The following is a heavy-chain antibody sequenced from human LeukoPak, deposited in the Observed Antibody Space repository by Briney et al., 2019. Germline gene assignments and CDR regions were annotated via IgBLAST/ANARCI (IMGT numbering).Heavy chain of an antibody. D-gene: IGHD1-7*01. V-gene: IGHV5-51*01. CDR2: IYPGDSDT. Sequence: GESLKISCKGSGYSFTSYWIGWVRQMPGKGLEWMGIIYPGDSDTRYSPSFQGQVTISADKSISTAYLQWSSLKASDTAMYYCARGLKSITGTTAAFDIWGQGTMVTVSS. J-gene: IGHJ3*02. CDR3: ARGLKSITGTTAAFDI. CDR1: GYSFTSYW.